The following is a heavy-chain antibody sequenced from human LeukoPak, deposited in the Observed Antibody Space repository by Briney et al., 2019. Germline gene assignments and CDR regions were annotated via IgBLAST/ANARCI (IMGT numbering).Heavy chain of an antibody. D-gene: IGHD2-8*01. CDR1: GFTFSSYW. V-gene: IGHV3-43*02. Sequence: GGSLRLSCGASGFTFSSYWMHWVRQAPGKGLEWVSLISGDGGSTYYADSVKGRFTISRDNSKNSLYLQMNSLRTEDTALYYCAKGHIGYCTNGVCPGIDPWGQGTLVTVSS. CDR2: ISGDGGST. J-gene: IGHJ5*02. CDR3: AKGHIGYCTNGVCPGIDP.